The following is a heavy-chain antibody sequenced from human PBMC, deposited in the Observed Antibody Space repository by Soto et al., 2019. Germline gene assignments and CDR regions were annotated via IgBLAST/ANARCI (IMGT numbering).Heavy chain of an antibody. CDR1: GVTFSSYA. V-gene: IGHV3-23*01. CDR2: ISGSGGST. CDR3: AKDFYGGNSGDYYYYGMDV. D-gene: IGHD4-17*01. J-gene: IGHJ6*02. Sequence: GGSLRLSCAASGVTFSSYAMSWVRQAPGKGLEWVSAISGSGGSTYYADSVKGRFTISRDNSKNTLYLQMNSLRAEDTAVYYCAKDFYGGNSGDYYYYGMDVWGQGTTVTVSS.